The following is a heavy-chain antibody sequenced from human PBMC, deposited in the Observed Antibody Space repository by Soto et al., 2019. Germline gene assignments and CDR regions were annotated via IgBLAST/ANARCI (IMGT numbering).Heavy chain of an antibody. CDR3: AVGPTQPRPIIY. D-gene: IGHD1-26*01. Sequence: PSETLSLTCAVYGGSFSGYYWSWIRQPPGKGLEWIGEINHSGSTNYNPSLKSRVTISVDTSKNQFSLKLSSVTAADTAVYYCAVGPTQPRPIIYWGQGTLVTVSS. J-gene: IGHJ4*02. V-gene: IGHV4-34*01. CDR1: GGSFSGYY. CDR2: INHSGST.